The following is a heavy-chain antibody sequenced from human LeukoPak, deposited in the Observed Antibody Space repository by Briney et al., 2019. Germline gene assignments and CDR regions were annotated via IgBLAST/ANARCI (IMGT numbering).Heavy chain of an antibody. CDR3: ARVWGLYYDYVWGSWPHDY. V-gene: IGHV3-30-3*01. J-gene: IGHJ4*02. Sequence: PGGSLRLSCAASGFTFSSYAMHWVRQAPGKGLEWVAVISYDGSNKYYADSVRGRFTISRDNSKNTLYLQMNSLRAEGTAVYYCARVWGLYYDYVWGSWPHDYWGQGTLVTVSS. D-gene: IGHD3-16*01. CDR2: ISYDGSNK. CDR1: GFTFSSYA.